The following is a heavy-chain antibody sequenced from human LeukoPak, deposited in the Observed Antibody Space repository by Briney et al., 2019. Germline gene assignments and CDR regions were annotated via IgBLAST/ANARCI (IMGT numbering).Heavy chain of an antibody. CDR3: ARYYYDSSGYYYFDY. J-gene: IGHJ4*02. CDR1: GGSISSGGYY. CDR2: IYYSGST. D-gene: IGHD3-22*01. V-gene: IGHV4-31*03. Sequence: SQTLSLTCTVSGGSISSGGYYWSWIRQHPGKGLKWIGYIYYSGSTYYNPSLKSRVTISVDTSKNQFSLKLSSVTAADTAVYYCARYYYDSSGYYYFDYWGRGTLVTVSS.